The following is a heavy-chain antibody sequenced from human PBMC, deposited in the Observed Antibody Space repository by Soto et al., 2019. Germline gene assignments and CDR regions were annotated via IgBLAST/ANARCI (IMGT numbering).Heavy chain of an antibody. CDR3: ARVERGTATTVVDAFDI. V-gene: IGHV4-61*01. J-gene: IGHJ3*02. CDR1: GGFVSSGSYY. CDR2: MSHSGGT. Sequence: SETLSLTCAVYGGFVSSGSYYWSWIRQPPGKGLEWIGEMSHSGGTHFNPSLKSRVTISVDTSKNQFSLKMASVTAADTALYYCARVERGTATTVVDAFDIWGPGTMVTVSS. D-gene: IGHD1-1*01.